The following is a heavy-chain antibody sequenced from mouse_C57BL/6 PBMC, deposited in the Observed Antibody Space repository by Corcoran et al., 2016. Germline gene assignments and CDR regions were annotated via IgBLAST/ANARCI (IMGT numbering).Heavy chain of an antibody. CDR2: INPNNGGT. CDR3: ARRDGSRTDWYFDV. CDR1: GYTFTDYY. Sequence: EVQLQQSGPELVKPGASVKISCKASGYTFTDYYMNWVKQSHGKSLEWIGDINPNNGGTSYNQKFKGKATLTVDKSSSTAYMELRSLTSEDSAVYYCARRDGSRTDWYFDVWGTGTTVTVSS. J-gene: IGHJ1*03. V-gene: IGHV1-26*01. D-gene: IGHD1-1*01.